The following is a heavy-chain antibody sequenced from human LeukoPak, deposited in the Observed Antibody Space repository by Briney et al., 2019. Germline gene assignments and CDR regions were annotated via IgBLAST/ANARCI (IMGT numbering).Heavy chain of an antibody. J-gene: IGHJ3*02. D-gene: IGHD3-16*02. CDR1: GFTFSSYW. CDR3: ARVGGPGGVWGSYRYTGDAFDI. Sequence: GGSLRLSCVASGFTFSSYWMHWVRHRPGKGLVWVSRINSDGSSTSYADSVKGRFTISRDNAKNTLYLQMNSLRAEDTAVYYCARVGGPGGVWGSYRYTGDAFDIWGQGTMVTVS. CDR2: INSDGSST. V-gene: IGHV3-74*01.